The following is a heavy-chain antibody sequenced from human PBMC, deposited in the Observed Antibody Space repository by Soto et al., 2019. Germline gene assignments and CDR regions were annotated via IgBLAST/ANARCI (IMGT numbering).Heavy chain of an antibody. Sequence: SETLSLTCTVSGGSISSYYWSWIRQPPGKGLEWIGYIYYSGSTNYNPSLKSRVTISVDTSKNQFSLKLSSVTAADTAVYYCARGKMYCSSTSCYNWFDPWGQGTLVTVSS. CDR2: IYYSGST. D-gene: IGHD2-2*01. J-gene: IGHJ5*02. CDR3: ARGKMYCSSTSCYNWFDP. CDR1: GGSISSYY. V-gene: IGHV4-59*01.